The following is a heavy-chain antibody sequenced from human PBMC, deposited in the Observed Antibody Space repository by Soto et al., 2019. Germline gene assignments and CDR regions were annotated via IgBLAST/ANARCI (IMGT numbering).Heavy chain of an antibody. Sequence: PGGSLRLSCVFSVFIVGDYYMSWIRHYPGKGLEWISYISSSGTTIYYADSVKGRFTIARDFAENSLFLQMDSLRAEDTAVYYCASIAVRGRYLDFWGQGTLVTVSS. D-gene: IGHD6-19*01. V-gene: IGHV3-11*01. CDR3: ASIAVRGRYLDF. J-gene: IGHJ4*02. CDR2: ISSSGTTI. CDR1: VFIVGDYY.